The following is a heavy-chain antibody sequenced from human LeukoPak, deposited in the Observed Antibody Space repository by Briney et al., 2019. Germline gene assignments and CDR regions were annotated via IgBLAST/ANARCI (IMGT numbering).Heavy chain of an antibody. D-gene: IGHD2-21*02. CDR3: ARELSGGDYAY. CDR2: ISHSGST. V-gene: IGHV4-39*07. CDR1: GGSISSSTYY. Sequence: SETLSLTCSASGGSISSSTYYWGWIRQPPGKGLEWIGSISHSGSTFYNPSLKSRVTISIDTSKNQFSLKMTSVTAADTAVYYCARELSGGDYAYWGQGTLVTVSS. J-gene: IGHJ4*02.